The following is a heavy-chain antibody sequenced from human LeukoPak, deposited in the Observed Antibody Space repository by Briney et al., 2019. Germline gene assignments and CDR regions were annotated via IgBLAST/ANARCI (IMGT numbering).Heavy chain of an antibody. CDR1: GYTFTSYD. Sequence: GASVKVSCKASGYTFTSYDINWVRQATGQGLEWMGWMNPNSGNTGYAQKFQGRVTMTRNTSISTAYMELSSLRSEDTAVYYCAKMTTVTTFYYYYGMDVWGQGTTVTVSS. J-gene: IGHJ6*02. D-gene: IGHD4-17*01. CDR3: AKMTTVTTFYYYYGMDV. V-gene: IGHV1-8*01. CDR2: MNPNSGNT.